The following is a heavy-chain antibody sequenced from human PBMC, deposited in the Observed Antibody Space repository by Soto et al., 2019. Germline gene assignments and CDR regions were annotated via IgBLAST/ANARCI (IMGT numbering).Heavy chain of an antibody. V-gene: IGHV5-51*01. J-gene: IGHJ4*02. CDR3: ATPAGSGSYRDLYFDN. Sequence: GESLKISCKGSGYNFASHWIGWVRQMPGKGLEWMGIIFPGDSYTTYSPSFQGQVTVSADQSISTVYLQWSSLKASDTAMYYCATPAGSGSYRDLYFDNWGQGTPVTV. CDR1: GYNFASHW. D-gene: IGHD1-26*01. CDR2: IFPGDSYT.